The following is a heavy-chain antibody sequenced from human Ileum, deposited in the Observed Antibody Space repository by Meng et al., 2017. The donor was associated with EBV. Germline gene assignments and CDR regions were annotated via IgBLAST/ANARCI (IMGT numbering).Heavy chain of an antibody. D-gene: IGHD3-10*01. CDR3: ARGYGSGRDYFDY. CDR2: IYYSGST. J-gene: IGHJ4*02. CDR1: GGSISSSNW. V-gene: IGHV4-4*02. Sequence: QVHLQEPGPGLGKPSGTLSLTCAVSGGSISSSNWWNWVRQPPGKGLEWIGEIYYSGSTIYNPSLKSRVTISVDKSKNLFSLKLSSVTAADTAVYYCARGYGSGRDYFDYWGQGALVTVSS.